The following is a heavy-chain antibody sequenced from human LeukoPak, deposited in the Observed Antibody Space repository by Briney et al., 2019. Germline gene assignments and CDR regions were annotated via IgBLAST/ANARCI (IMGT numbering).Heavy chain of an antibody. V-gene: IGHV3-64*01. CDR2: ISGDGTST. J-gene: IGHJ4*02. CDR3: AREAPPGSFDY. D-gene: IGHD6-19*01. CDR1: GFTFSTYP. Sequence: GGSLRLXCAASGFTFSTYPMHWVRLDPGKGLESVSAISGDGTSTYYANSVKGRFTISRDNSKYTLYLQMGSLRPEDTAVYYCAREAPPGSFDYWGQGTLVTVSS.